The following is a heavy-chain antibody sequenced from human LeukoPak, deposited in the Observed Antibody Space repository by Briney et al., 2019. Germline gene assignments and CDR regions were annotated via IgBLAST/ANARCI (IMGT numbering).Heavy chain of an antibody. J-gene: IGHJ4*02. Sequence: ASVKVSCKTSGYTFTTYDINWVRQATGQGLEWMGWMNPNSGYTGYAQKFQGRVAITRDTSISTAYMELSSLRSEDTAVYYCARVAGSIDYWGQGTLVTVSS. CDR2: MNPNSGYT. CDR3: ARVAGSIDY. CDR1: GYTFTTYD. D-gene: IGHD6-19*01. V-gene: IGHV1-8*03.